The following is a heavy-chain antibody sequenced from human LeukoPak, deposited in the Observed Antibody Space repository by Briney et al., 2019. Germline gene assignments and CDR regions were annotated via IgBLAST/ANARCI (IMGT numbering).Heavy chain of an antibody. J-gene: IGHJ6*03. Sequence: ASVKVSCKASGGTFSSYAISWVRQAPGQGLEWMGRIIPIFGTANYAQKFQGRVTITTDESTSTAYMELSSPRSEDTAVYYCATRYGSGSYYMDVWGKGTTVTVSS. CDR1: GGTFSSYA. CDR3: ATRYGSGSYYMDV. D-gene: IGHD3-10*01. V-gene: IGHV1-69*05. CDR2: IIPIFGTA.